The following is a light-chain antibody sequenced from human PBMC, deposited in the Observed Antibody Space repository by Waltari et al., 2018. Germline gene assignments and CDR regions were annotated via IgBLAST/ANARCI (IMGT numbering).Light chain of an antibody. CDR3: SSYTSSSTEVV. J-gene: IGLJ2*01. CDR2: EVS. CDR1: SSDVGGYNY. Sequence: QSALTQPASVSGSPGQSITISCTGTSSDVGGYNYVSWYQQHPRKAPKLMIYEVSNRPSGVSNRFSGSKSGNTASLTISGLQAEDEADYYCSSYTSSSTEVVFGGGTKLTVL. V-gene: IGLV2-14*01.